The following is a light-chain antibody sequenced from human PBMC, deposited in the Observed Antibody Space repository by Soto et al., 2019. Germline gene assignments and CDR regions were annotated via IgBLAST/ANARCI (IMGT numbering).Light chain of an antibody. V-gene: IGKV3-15*01. J-gene: IGKJ4*01. Sequence: EIVLTQSPATLSLSPGERATLSCRASQSVSSYLLWYQQKPGQAPRLLIYGASTRATGIPARFSGSGSGTEFTLTISSLQSEDFAVYYCQQYNNWPLTFGGGTKVDI. CDR1: QSVSSY. CDR3: QQYNNWPLT. CDR2: GAS.